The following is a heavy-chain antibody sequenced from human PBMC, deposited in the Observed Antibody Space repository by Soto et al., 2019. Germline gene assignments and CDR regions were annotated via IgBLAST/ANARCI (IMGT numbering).Heavy chain of an antibody. D-gene: IGHD6-19*01. CDR3: ARVALAAYYYYGMDV. V-gene: IGHV3-33*01. CDR1: GFTFSSYG. J-gene: IGHJ6*02. CDR2: IWYDGSNK. Sequence: PVGSLRLSCAASGFTFSSYGMHWVRQAPGKGLEWVAVIWYDGSNKYYADSVKGRFTISRDNSKNTLYLQMNSLRAEDTAVYYCARVALAAYYYYGMDVWGQGTTVTVSS.